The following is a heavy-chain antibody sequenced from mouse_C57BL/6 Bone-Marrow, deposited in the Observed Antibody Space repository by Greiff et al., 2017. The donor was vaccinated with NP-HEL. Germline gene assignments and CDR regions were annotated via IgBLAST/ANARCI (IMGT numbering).Heavy chain of an antibody. J-gene: IGHJ4*01. D-gene: IGHD3-2*02. CDR2: ISNLAYSI. Sequence: EVQGVESGGGLVQPGGSLKLSCAASGFTFSDYGMAWVRQAPRKGPEWVAFISNLAYSIYYADTVTGRFTISRENAKNTLYLEMSSLRSEDTAMYYCARQGTAQATTSSYYAMDYWGQGTSVTVSS. V-gene: IGHV5-15*01. CDR3: ARQGTAQATTSSYYAMDY. CDR1: GFTFSDYG.